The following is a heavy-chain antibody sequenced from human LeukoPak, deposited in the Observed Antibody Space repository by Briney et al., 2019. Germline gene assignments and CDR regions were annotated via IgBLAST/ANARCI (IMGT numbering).Heavy chain of an antibody. Sequence: GASVKVSCKASGYTFTSYSISWVRQAPGQGLEWMGWISAYNGNTNYAQKLQGRVTMTTDTSTSTAYMELRSLRSDDTAVYYCARPRYCSSTSCQQLFDYWGQGTLVTVSS. D-gene: IGHD2-2*01. CDR2: ISAYNGNT. V-gene: IGHV1-18*01. CDR3: ARPRYCSSTSCQQLFDY. CDR1: GYTFTSYS. J-gene: IGHJ4*02.